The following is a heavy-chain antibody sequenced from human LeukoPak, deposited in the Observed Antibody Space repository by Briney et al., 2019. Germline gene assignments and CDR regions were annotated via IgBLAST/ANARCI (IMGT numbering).Heavy chain of an antibody. V-gene: IGHV4-4*07. D-gene: IGHD3-10*01. Sequence: SETLSLTCTVSGGSISSYYWSWIRQPAGKGLEWIGRFYTSESSNSNPSLKSRVTMSVDTSKNQFTLKLSSVTAADTAVYYCARATYYYDSGTYQVFDIWGQGTMVTVSS. CDR3: ARATYYYDSGTYQVFDI. CDR1: GGSISSYY. CDR2: FYTSESS. J-gene: IGHJ3*02.